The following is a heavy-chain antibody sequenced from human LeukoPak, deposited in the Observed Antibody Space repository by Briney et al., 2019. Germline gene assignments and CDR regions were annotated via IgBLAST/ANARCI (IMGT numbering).Heavy chain of an antibody. Sequence: GESLRLSCAASGNYWMHWVRQAPGKGLVWVSHINSDGSWTSYADSVKGRFTISKDNAKNTVYLQMNSLRAEDTAVYYCVSFYETYWGRGTLVTVSS. CDR2: INSDGSWT. V-gene: IGHV3-74*01. D-gene: IGHD2/OR15-2a*01. J-gene: IGHJ4*02. CDR1: GNYW. CDR3: VSFYETY.